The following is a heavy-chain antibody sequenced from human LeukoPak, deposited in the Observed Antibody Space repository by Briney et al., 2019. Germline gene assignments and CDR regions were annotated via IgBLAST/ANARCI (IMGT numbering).Heavy chain of an antibody. J-gene: IGHJ4*02. CDR2: INPSGGST. V-gene: IGHV1-46*01. CDR1: GYTFTSYY. Sequence: GASVKVSCKASGYTFTSYYMHWVRQAPGQGLEWMGIINPSGGSTSYAQKFQGRVTMTRDTSTSTVYMELSSLRSEDTAVHYCAIFPPPWNREFDYWGPGTLVTVSS. CDR3: AIFPPPWNREFDY. D-gene: IGHD2-21*01.